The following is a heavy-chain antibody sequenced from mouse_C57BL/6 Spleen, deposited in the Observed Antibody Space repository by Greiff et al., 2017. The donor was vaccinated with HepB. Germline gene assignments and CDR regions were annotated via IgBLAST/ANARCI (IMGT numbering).Heavy chain of an antibody. CDR1: GYTFTSYW. CDR3: ARRGISYDGYYYAMDY. Sequence: VKLQRSGAELVRPGSSVKLSCKASGYTFTSYWMHWVKQRPIQGLEWIGNIDPSDSETHYNQKFKDKATLTVDKPSSTAYMQLSSLTSEDSAVYYCARRGISYDGYYYAMDYWGQGTSVTVSS. V-gene: IGHV1-52*01. D-gene: IGHD2-3*01. CDR2: IDPSDSET. J-gene: IGHJ4*01.